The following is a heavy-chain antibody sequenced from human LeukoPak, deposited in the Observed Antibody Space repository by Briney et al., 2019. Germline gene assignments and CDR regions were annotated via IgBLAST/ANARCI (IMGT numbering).Heavy chain of an antibody. D-gene: IGHD6-25*01. CDR1: GGTFSSYA. V-gene: IGHV1-69*05. CDR3: ARRRGGSGLIFDY. J-gene: IGHJ4*02. Sequence: SVKVSCKASGGTFSSYAISWVRPAPGQGLEWMGRIIPIFGTANNAQKFHGRVTITTDESTSTAYMELSSLRSADTAVYYCARRRGGSGLIFDYWGQGTLVTVSS. CDR2: IIPIFGTA.